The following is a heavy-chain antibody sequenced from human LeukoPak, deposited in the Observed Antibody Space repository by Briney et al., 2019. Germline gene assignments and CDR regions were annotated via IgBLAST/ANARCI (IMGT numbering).Heavy chain of an antibody. CDR2: IYPSDSDT. J-gene: IGHJ4*02. Sequence: PGEALQISFTGSGYSFTTYWIGWVRQMPGKGLEWMGIIYPSDSDTRYSPSFQGQVTISADKSINTAYLKWSSLKASDTAVYFCARWGHKAVDSWSQGTLVTVSS. CDR3: ARWGHKAVDS. D-gene: IGHD3-16*01. CDR1: GYSFTTYW. V-gene: IGHV5-51*01.